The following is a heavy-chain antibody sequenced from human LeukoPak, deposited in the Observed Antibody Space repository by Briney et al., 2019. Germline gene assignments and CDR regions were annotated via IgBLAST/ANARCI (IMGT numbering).Heavy chain of an antibody. D-gene: IGHD1-26*01. CDR2: ISGSGGST. CDR3: AKDVPTGSYPNPFDY. J-gene: IGHJ4*02. Sequence: PGASLRLSCATSGFTFSSYAMSWVRPAPGEGLEWVSAISGSGGSTYYADSVKGRFTISRDNSKNTLYLQMNSLRDEDTAVYYCAKDVPTGSYPNPFDYWGQGTLVTVSS. CDR1: GFTFSSYA. V-gene: IGHV3-23*01.